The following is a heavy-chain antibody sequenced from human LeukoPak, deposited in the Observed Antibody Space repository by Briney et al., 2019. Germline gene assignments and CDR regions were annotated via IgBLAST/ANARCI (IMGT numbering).Heavy chain of an antibody. D-gene: IGHD1-26*01. V-gene: IGHV1-69*01. Sequence: SVKVSCKASGGTFSSYAISWVRQAPGQGLEWMGGIIPIFGTANYAQKFQGRVTITADESTSTAYMELSSLRSEDTAVYYCARGIPGATSGRDAFDIWGQGTMVTVSS. CDR1: GGTFSSYA. J-gene: IGHJ3*02. CDR2: IIPIFGTA. CDR3: ARGIPGATSGRDAFDI.